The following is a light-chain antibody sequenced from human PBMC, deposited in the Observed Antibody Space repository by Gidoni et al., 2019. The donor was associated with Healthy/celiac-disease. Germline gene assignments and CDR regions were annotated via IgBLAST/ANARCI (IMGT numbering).Light chain of an antibody. CDR3: QQYGSSPLT. Sequence: EIVLTQSPGTLSLSPGERATLSCRASQSVSSSYLAWYQQKPGQAPRLLIYGASIRATGIPDRFSCSGLGTELTLTISRLEPEEFAVYYCQQYGSSPLTFGGGTKVEIK. CDR2: GAS. J-gene: IGKJ4*01. CDR1: QSVSSSY. V-gene: IGKV3-20*01.